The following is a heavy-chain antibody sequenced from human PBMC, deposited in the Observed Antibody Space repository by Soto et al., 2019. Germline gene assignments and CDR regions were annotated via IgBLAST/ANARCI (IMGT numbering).Heavy chain of an antibody. CDR3: ARATAGFFLTGPDYYYGMDV. J-gene: IGHJ6*02. CDR2: IIPIFGTA. Sequence: SVKVSCKASGGTFSSYAISWVRQAPGQGLEWMGGIIPIFGTANYAQKFQGRVTITADESTSTAYMELSSLRAEDTAVYYCARATAGFFLTGPDYYYGMDVWGQGTTVTVSS. V-gene: IGHV1-69*13. D-gene: IGHD3-9*01. CDR1: GGTFSSYA.